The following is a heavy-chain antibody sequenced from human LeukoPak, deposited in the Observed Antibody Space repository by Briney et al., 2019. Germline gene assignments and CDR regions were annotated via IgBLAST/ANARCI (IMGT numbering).Heavy chain of an antibody. J-gene: IGHJ3*02. CDR3: ARHYIAAGGGDAFDI. CDR1: GGSINTYY. Sequence: SETLSLTCTVSGGSINTYYWSWIRQPPGRGLEWIGYIYDTGRTNYSPSLKGRVTISVDTSKNQFSLKLSSVTAADTAMYYCARHYIAAGGGDAFDIWGQGTMVTVSS. V-gene: IGHV4-59*08. CDR2: IYDTGRT. D-gene: IGHD6-13*01.